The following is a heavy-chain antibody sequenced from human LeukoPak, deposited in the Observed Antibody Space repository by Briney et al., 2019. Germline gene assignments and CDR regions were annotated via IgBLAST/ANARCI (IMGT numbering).Heavy chain of an antibody. CDR2: ISGSGGST. V-gene: IGHV3-23*01. D-gene: IGHD3-22*01. CDR1: GFTFSSYA. J-gene: IGHJ5*02. Sequence: GGSLRLSCAASGFTFSSYAMSWVRQAPGKGLEWVSAISGSGGSTYYADSVKGWFTISRDNSKNTLYLQMNSLRAEDTAVYYCAKVFMYYYDSSGPNWFDPWGQGTLVTVSS. CDR3: AKVFMYYYDSSGPNWFDP.